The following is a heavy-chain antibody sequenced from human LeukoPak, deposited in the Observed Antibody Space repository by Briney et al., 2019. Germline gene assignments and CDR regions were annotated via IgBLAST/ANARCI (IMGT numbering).Heavy chain of an antibody. CDR2: MNPNTGNT. CDR3: ARKFLGSRGYYFDY. D-gene: IGHD3-10*01. CDR1: GYIFTSYG. J-gene: IGHJ4*02. V-gene: IGHV1-8*02. Sequence: GASVKVSCKASGYIFTSYGISWVRQATGQGLEWMGWMNPNTGNTGYAQKFQGRVTMTRDTSISTAYMELSSLRSDDTAVYYCARKFLGSRGYYFDYWGQGTLVTVSS.